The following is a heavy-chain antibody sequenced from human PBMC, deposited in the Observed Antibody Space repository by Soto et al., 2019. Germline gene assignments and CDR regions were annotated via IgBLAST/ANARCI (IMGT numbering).Heavy chain of an antibody. D-gene: IGHD6-19*01. Sequence: VQLVESGGGVVQPGRSLRLSCAASGFTFSDYAMHWVRQAPGKGLEWVAVVSHDGRNTHYADSVKGRFTISRDSSKHTVSLEMTSLRAEDTAVYYCAKGRRQWLVTSDFNYWGQGAVVTVSS. CDR1: GFTFSDYA. CDR2: VSHDGRNT. CDR3: AKGRRQWLVTSDFNY. J-gene: IGHJ4*02. V-gene: IGHV3-30*18.